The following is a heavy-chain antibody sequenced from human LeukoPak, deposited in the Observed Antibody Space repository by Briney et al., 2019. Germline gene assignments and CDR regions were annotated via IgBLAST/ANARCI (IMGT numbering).Heavy chain of an antibody. J-gene: IGHJ4*02. D-gene: IGHD1-26*01. CDR2: IRYDGSNK. CDR3: AKESCIVGATSFDY. CDR1: GLTFSSHG. Sequence: GGSLRLSCAASGLTFSSHGMHWVRQAPAKGLEWVAFIRYDGSNKYYADSVKGRFTISIDKYKNTLYVQMNSLRAEDAAVYYCAKESCIVGATSFDYWGRGTLVTVSS. V-gene: IGHV3-30*02.